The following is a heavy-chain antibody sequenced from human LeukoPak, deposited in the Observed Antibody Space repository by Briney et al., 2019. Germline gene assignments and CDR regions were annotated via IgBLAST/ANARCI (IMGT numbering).Heavy chain of an antibody. CDR3: AAQQQLRY. J-gene: IGHJ4*02. D-gene: IGHD6-13*01. Sequence: GRSLRLSCAASGFTFSSYAMHWVRQAPGKGLEWVAVISYDGSNKYYADSVKGRFTISRDNSKNTLYLQMNSLRAEDTAVYYCAAQQQLRYWGQGTLVTVSS. CDR2: ISYDGSNK. V-gene: IGHV3-30*01. CDR1: GFTFSSYA.